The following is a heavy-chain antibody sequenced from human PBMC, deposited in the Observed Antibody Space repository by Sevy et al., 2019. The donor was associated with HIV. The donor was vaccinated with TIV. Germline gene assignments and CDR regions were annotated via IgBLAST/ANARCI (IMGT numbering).Heavy chain of an antibody. J-gene: IGHJ3*02. V-gene: IGHV4-59*08. CDR1: GGSINSDH. Sequence: HSETLSLTCTVSGGSINSDHWNWIRQPPGKGLEWMGYVYYTGGTNYNPSLKNRVTISVDRTKNQFSLKLTSVTAADTAVYYCARRNDFDIWGQGTMVTVSS. CDR3: ARRNDFDI. CDR2: VYYTGGT.